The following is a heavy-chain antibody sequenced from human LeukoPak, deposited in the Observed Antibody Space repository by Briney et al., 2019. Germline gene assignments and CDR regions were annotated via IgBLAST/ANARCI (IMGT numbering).Heavy chain of an antibody. D-gene: IGHD3-3*01. CDR1: GFTFSSYA. CDR2: ISGSGGST. Sequence: GGSLRLSCAASGFTFSSYAMSWVRQAPGKGLEWVSAISGSGGSTYYADSVKGRFTISRDNSKNTLYLQMNSLRAEDTAVYYCAKVRGYDFWSGYLYYFDYWGQGTLVTVSS. CDR3: AKVRGYDFWSGYLYYFDY. J-gene: IGHJ4*02. V-gene: IGHV3-23*01.